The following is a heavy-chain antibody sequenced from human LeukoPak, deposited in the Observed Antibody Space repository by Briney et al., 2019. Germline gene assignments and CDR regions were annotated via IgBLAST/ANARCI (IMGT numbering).Heavy chain of an antibody. CDR2: IYSGGST. V-gene: IGHV3-53*01. Sequence: PGGSLRLSCAASGFTVSSNYMSWVRQAPGKGLEWVSVIYSGGSTYYADSVKGRFTISRDNSKNTLYLQMNSLRAEDTAVYYCARDPLDYGDLSGDYWGQGTLVTVSS. CDR1: GFTVSSNY. CDR3: ARDPLDYGDLSGDY. D-gene: IGHD4-17*01. J-gene: IGHJ4*02.